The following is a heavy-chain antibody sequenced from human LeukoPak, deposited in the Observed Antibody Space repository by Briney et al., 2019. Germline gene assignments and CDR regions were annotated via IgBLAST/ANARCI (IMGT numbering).Heavy chain of an antibody. J-gene: IGHJ4*02. Sequence: GGSLRLSCAASGFTSSSYWMSWVRQAPGKGLEWVANIKQDGSEKYYVDSVKGRFTISRDNAKNSLYLQMNSLRAEDTAVYYCARGRADYYDDWGQGTLVTVSS. V-gene: IGHV3-7*01. CDR2: IKQDGSEK. CDR1: GFTSSSYW. CDR3: ARGRADYYDD.